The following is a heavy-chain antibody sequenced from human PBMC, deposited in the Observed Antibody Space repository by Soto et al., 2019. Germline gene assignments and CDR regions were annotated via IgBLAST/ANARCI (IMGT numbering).Heavy chain of an antibody. J-gene: IGHJ4*02. CDR2: INAGNGNT. V-gene: IGHV1-3*01. CDR3: ERCDDSSGYYVYPGPFDY. CDR1: GYTFTSYA. D-gene: IGHD3-22*01. Sequence: ASVKVSCKASGYTFTSYAMHWVRQAPGQRLEWMGWINAGNGNTKYSQKFQGRVTITRDTSASTAYMELSSLRSEDTAVYYCERCDDSSGYYVYPGPFDYWGQGTLVTVSS.